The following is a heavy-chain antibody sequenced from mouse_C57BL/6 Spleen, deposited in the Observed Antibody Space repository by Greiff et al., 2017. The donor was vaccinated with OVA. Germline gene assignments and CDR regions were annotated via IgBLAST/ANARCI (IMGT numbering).Heavy chain of an antibody. CDR3: ARSRTGSPWFAY. Sequence: QVQLKESGAELVKPGASVKISCKASGYAFSSYWMNWVKQRPGKGLEWIGQIYPGDGDTNYNGKFKGKATLTADKSSSTAYMQLSSLTSEDSAVYFCARSRTGSPWFAYWGQGTLVTVSA. CDR1: GYAFSSYW. D-gene: IGHD4-1*01. CDR2: IYPGDGDT. J-gene: IGHJ3*01. V-gene: IGHV1-80*01.